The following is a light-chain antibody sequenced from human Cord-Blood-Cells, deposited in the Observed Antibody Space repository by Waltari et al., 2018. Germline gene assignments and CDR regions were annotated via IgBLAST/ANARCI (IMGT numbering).Light chain of an antibody. CDR2: DVS. J-gene: IGLJ1*01. Sequence: QSAPTQPPSLPGSPGQSITIPVTGTIRHGCGYHEVSWYQQHPGKAPKLMIFDVSNRPSGVSYRFSGSKSGNTASLTISGLQAEDEADYYCSSYTSSSTYVFGTGTKVTVL. CDR3: SSYTSSSTYV. CDR1: IRHGCGYHE. V-gene: IGLV2-14*01.